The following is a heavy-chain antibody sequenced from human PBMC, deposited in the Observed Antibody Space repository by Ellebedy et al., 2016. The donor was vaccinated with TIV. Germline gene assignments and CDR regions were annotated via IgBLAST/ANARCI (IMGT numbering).Heavy chain of an antibody. Sequence: ASVKVSCXASGYTFTSYDINWVRQATGQGLEWMGWMNPNSGNTGYAQKFQGRVTMTRNTSISTAYMELSSLRSEDTAVYYCARDPSGWYYFDYWGQGTLVTVSS. CDR1: GYTFTSYD. CDR2: MNPNSGNT. V-gene: IGHV1-8*01. D-gene: IGHD6-19*01. CDR3: ARDPSGWYYFDY. J-gene: IGHJ4*02.